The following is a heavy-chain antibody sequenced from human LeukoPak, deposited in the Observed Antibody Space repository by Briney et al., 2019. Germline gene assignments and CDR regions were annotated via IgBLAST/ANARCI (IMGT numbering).Heavy chain of an antibody. D-gene: IGHD2-15*01. V-gene: IGHV4-39*07. CDR2: IYYSGST. J-gene: IGHJ5*02. Sequence: PSETLSLTCTVSGGSISSSSYYWGWVRQPPGKGLEWLGSIYYSGSTYYNPSLNSRVTISVDTSKNQFSLKLSSVTAADTAVYYCARVLGYCSGGSCYTTDWCDPWGQGTLVTVSS. CDR3: ARVLGYCSGGSCYTTDWCDP. CDR1: GGSISSSSYY.